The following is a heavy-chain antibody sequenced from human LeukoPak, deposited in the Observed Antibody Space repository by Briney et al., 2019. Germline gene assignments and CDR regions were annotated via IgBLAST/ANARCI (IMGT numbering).Heavy chain of an antibody. D-gene: IGHD6-19*01. CDR1: GYTFTSYG. CDR3: ARDLEAVAGEFDY. CDR2: ISAYNGNT. J-gene: IGHJ4*02. Sequence: GASVKVSCKASGYTFTSYGISWVRQAPGQGLEWMGWISAYNGNTNYAQKLQGRVTMTTDTSTSTAYIELRSLRSDDTAVYYCARDLEAVAGEFDYWGQGTLVTVSS. V-gene: IGHV1-18*04.